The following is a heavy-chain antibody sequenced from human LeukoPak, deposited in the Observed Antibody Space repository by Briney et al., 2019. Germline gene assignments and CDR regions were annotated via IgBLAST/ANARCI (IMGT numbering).Heavy chain of an antibody. V-gene: IGHV1-18*01. D-gene: IGHD3-22*01. CDR3: ARDKATLTMIPFHFQH. CDR2: ISGYNGNT. Sequence: GASVKVSCKASGYTFTSYGISWVRQAPGQGLEWMGWISGYNGNTNYAQKLQGRVTMTTDTSTSTAYMELRSLRSDDTAVYYCARDKATLTMIPFHFQHWGQGTLVTVSS. J-gene: IGHJ1*01. CDR1: GYTFTSYG.